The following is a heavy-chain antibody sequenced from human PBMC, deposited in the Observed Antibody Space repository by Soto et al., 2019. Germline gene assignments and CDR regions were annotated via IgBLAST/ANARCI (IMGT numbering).Heavy chain of an antibody. CDR1: GDSVSGASYY. Sequence: SETLSLTCTVSGDSVSGASYYWSWIRQPPGKGLEWIGYIHHTGSTTYSPSLKSRVTMSVDTSKKQFSLELNSVTAADAAIYYCARGVGNSRGTFFDYWGQGALVTVSS. CDR2: IHHTGST. CDR3: ARGVGNSRGTFFDY. D-gene: IGHD3-22*01. V-gene: IGHV4-61*01. J-gene: IGHJ4*02.